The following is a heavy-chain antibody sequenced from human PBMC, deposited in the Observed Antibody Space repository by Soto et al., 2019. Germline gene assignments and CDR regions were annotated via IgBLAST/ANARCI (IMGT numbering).Heavy chain of an antibody. CDR3: AKDDFTDRGDDYFDY. J-gene: IGHJ4*02. D-gene: IGHD2-21*02. CDR2: IGASGDIT. V-gene: IGHV3-23*01. Sequence: GGSLRLSCAASGFSFTNFAMSWVRQAPGKGLEWVAGIGASGDITWYADSVKGRLSISRDNSKDTLYLQLNSLRFEDTAVYYCAKDDFTDRGDDYFDYWGPGTLVTVSS. CDR1: GFSFTNFA.